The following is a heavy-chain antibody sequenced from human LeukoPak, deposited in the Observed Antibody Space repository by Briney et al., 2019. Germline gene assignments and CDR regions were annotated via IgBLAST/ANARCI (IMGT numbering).Heavy chain of an antibody. J-gene: IGHJ3*02. CDR3: AKDRSYGSGGYWFWSDAFDI. CDR1: GFTFSSYA. CDR2: ISGSGGST. Sequence: GGSLRLSCAASGFTFSSYAMSWVRQAPGKGLEWVSAISGSGGSTYYAGSVKGRFTISRDNSKNTLYLQMNSPRAEDTAVYYCAKDRSYGSGGYWFWSDAFDIWGQGTMVTVSS. D-gene: IGHD3-10*01. V-gene: IGHV3-23*01.